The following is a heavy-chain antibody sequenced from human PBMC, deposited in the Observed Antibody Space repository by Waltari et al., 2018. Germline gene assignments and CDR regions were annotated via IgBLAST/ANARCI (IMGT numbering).Heavy chain of an antibody. D-gene: IGHD2-2*01. CDR2: IWSDGSNI. CDR3: VRGRGSSDY. Sequence: QVQLVESGGGLVQPGRSLRLPCAASGFSFSTYGMHWFRQAPGKGLEWVAVIWSDGSNIHYADFVKDRFTISRDNTRNTLYLQMNSLRAEDTAMYYCVRGRGSSDYWGQGTLVSVSS. J-gene: IGHJ4*02. V-gene: IGHV3-33*01. CDR1: GFSFSTYG.